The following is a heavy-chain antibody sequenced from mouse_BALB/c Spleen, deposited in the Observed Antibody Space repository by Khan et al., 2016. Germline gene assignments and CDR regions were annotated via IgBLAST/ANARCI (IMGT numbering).Heavy chain of an antibody. Sequence: QIQLVQSGAELVRPGSSVKISCKASGFAFSSYWMNWVKQRPGQGLEWIGQIYTGDGDTNYNGKFKGKATLTADKSSSTAYMQLSSLTSEDSAVYFCARGTPFATWCQGTLVTVSS. J-gene: IGHJ3*01. V-gene: IGHV1-80*01. CDR2: IYTGDGDT. D-gene: IGHD2-14*01. CDR3: ARGTPFAT. CDR1: GFAFSSYW.